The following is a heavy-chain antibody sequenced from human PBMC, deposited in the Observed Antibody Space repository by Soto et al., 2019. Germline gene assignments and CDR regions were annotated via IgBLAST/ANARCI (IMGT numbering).Heavy chain of an antibody. CDR2: IYYSGST. Sequence: TSETLSLTCTVSGGSISSGGYYWSWIRQHPGKGLEWIGYIYYSGSTYYNPSLKSRVTISVDTSKNQFSLKLSSVTAADTAVYYCARDRTGTKRDYYYYMDVSGKGTTVTLSS. D-gene: IGHD1-1*01. CDR3: ARDRTGTKRDYYYYMDV. CDR1: GGSISSGGYY. J-gene: IGHJ6*03. V-gene: IGHV4-31*03.